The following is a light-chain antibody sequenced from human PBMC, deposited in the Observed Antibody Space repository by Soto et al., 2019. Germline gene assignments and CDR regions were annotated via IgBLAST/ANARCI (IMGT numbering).Light chain of an antibody. CDR2: DVS. CDR3: SSYTSSSTVV. CDR1: SSDVGGYNY. V-gene: IGLV2-14*01. J-gene: IGLJ2*01. Sequence: QSALTQPASVSGSPGHSITISCTGTSSDVGGYNYVSWYQQHPGKAPKLMIYDVSNRPSGVSNRFSGSKSGNTASLTISGLQAEDEGDYYCSSYTSSSTVVFGGGTKLPVL.